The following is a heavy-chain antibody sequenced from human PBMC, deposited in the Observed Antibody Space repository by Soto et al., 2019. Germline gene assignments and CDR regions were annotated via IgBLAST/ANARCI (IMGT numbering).Heavy chain of an antibody. J-gene: IGHJ5*02. CDR1: GGTFSTYT. D-gene: IGHD1-26*01. CDR3: ARERGGSFSS. V-gene: IGHV1-69*16. Sequence: QVQLVQSGAEVKKPGASVKVSCKASGGTFSTYTINWVRQAPGQGPEWMGGIIPILETPNYAQKFQGRVTITADESTTTAHMKLSSLRSEDTAIYYCARERGGSFSSWGQGTLVTVSS. CDR2: IIPILETP.